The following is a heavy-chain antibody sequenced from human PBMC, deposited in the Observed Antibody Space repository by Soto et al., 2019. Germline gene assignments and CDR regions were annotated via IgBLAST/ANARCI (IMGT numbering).Heavy chain of an antibody. CDR1: GIAFSGCR. Sequence: QVQLVESGGGVVQPGKSLRLSCAASGIAFSGCRMFWVRQTPSKGLEWVAAISSDGSQKYYADSVKGRFTISRDNSKNTLYVQMNGLTTEDTAVYYCAKNIVRGHWYFDLWGRGTLVTVSS. J-gene: IGHJ2*01. V-gene: IGHV3-30*18. CDR2: ISSDGSQK. CDR3: AKNIVRGHWYFDL. D-gene: IGHD3-10*01.